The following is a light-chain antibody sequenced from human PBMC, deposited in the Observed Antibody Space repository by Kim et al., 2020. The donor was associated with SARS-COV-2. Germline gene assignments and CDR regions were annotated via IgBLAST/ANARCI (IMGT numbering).Light chain of an antibody. Sequence: QSALTQPPSASGSPGQSVTISCTGTSSDVGGYNYVSWYQQHPGKAPKLMIYEVNKGPSGVPDRFSGSKSGNTASLTVSGLQAEDEADYYCSSYAGSNNWVFGGGTKLTVL. J-gene: IGLJ3*02. CDR3: SSYAGSNNWV. CDR1: SSDVGGYNY. CDR2: EVN. V-gene: IGLV2-8*01.